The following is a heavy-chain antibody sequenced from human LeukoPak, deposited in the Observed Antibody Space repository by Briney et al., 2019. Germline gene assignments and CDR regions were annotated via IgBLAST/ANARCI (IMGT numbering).Heavy chain of an antibody. J-gene: IGHJ4*02. V-gene: IGHV3-7*04. CDR3: ARGSSGWSNPFDY. CDR2: IKQDGSEK. Sequence: GGSLRLSCAASGFTFSSYGMSWVRQAPGKGLEWVANIKQDGSEKYYVDSAKGRFTISRDNAKNSLYLQMNSLRAEDTAVYYCARGSSGWSNPFDYWGPGTLVTVSS. CDR1: GFTFSSYG. D-gene: IGHD6-19*01.